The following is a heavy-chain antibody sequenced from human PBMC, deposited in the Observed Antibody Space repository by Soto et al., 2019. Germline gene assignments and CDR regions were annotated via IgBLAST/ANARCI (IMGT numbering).Heavy chain of an antibody. Sequence: PSETLSLTCTVSGGSISSCGYYWSWIRQHPGKGLEWIGYIYYSGSTYYNPSLKSRVTISVDTSKNQFSLKLSSVTAADTAVYDWARDGYSYGPNWYFDLWGRGTLVT. J-gene: IGHJ2*01. CDR2: IYYSGST. CDR1: GGSISSCGYY. CDR3: ARDGYSYGPNWYFDL. V-gene: IGHV4-31*03. D-gene: IGHD5-18*01.